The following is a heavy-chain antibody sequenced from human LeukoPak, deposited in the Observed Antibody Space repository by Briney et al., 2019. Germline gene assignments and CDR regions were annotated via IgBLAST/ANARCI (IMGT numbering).Heavy chain of an antibody. CDR2: INHSGST. CDR3: ASGVTTFDY. D-gene: IGHD2-21*02. V-gene: IGHV4-34*01. CDR1: GGSFSGYY. J-gene: IGHJ4*02. Sequence: SETLSLTCAVYGGSFSGYYWSWIRQPPGKGLEWIGEINHSGSTNYNPSLKSRVTISVDTSKNQFSLKLSSVTAADTAVYYCASGVTTFDYWGQGTLVTVSS.